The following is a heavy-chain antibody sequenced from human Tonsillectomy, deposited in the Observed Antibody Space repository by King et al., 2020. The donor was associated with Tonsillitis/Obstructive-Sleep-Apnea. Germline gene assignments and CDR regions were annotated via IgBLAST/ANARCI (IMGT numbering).Heavy chain of an antibody. CDR1: GFTVSSNY. V-gene: IGHV3-66*01. Sequence: VQLVESGGGLVQPGGSLRLSCAASGFTVSSNYMSCFRQAPGKGLEWVSLIYSGGSTYYPDSVKGRFTISRDNSKNTLYLQMNSLRAEDTAVYYCARAPSGGGWDYWGQGTLVTVSS. CDR3: ARAPSGGGWDY. CDR2: IYSGGST. J-gene: IGHJ4*02. D-gene: IGHD1-26*01.